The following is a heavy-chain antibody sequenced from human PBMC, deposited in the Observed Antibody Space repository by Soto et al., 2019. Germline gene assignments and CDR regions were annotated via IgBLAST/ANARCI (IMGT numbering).Heavy chain of an antibody. V-gene: IGHV3-9*01. CDR3: AKGRLSSGWYEEGFDY. Sequence: EVQLVESGGGLVQPGRSLRLSCAASGFTFDDYAMHWVREAPGKGLEWVSGISWNSGSIGYADSVKGRFTISRDNAKNSLYLQMNSLRAEDTALYYCAKGRLSSGWYEEGFDYWGQGTLVTVSS. CDR1: GFTFDDYA. D-gene: IGHD6-19*01. J-gene: IGHJ4*02. CDR2: ISWNSGSI.